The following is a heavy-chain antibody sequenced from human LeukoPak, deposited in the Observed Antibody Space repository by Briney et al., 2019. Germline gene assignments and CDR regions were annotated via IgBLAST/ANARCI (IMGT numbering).Heavy chain of an antibody. J-gene: IGHJ4*02. V-gene: IGHV3-7*05. D-gene: IGHD5-12*01. CDR2: MKFDGSEI. CDR1: GFAFSSYW. CDR3: AREGTITAYNFDY. Sequence: GGSLRLSCAASGFAFSSYWMSWVRQAPGKGPEWVANMKFDGSEIYYVDSVKGRFTISRDNAKNSLYLQMNSLRGEDTAVYYCAREGTITAYNFDYWGQGTLVTVSS.